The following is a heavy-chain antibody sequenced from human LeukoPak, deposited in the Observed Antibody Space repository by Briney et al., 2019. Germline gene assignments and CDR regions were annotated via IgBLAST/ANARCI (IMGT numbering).Heavy chain of an antibody. D-gene: IGHD3-9*01. CDR1: GFTFDDYA. CDR2: ISWNSGSI. V-gene: IGHV3-9*01. CDR3: AKGLYYDILTGNWFDP. Sequence: GGSLRLSCAASGFTFDDYAMHWVRQAPGKGLEWVSGISWNSGSIGYADSVKGRFTISRDNAKNSLYLQMNSLRAEDTALYYCAKGLYYDILTGNWFDPWGQGTLVTVSS. J-gene: IGHJ5*02.